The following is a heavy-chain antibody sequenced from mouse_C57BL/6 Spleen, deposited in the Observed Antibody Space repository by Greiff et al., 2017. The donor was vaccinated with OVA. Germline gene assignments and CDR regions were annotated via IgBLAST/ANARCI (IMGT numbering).Heavy chain of an antibody. CDR1: GYTFTDYY. V-gene: IGHV1-19*01. Sequence: VQLQQSGPVLVKPGASVKMSCKASGYTFTDYYMNWVKQSHGKSLEWIGVINPYNGGTSYNQKFKGKATLTVDKSSSTAYMELNSLTSEDSAVYYCARGGSSYLWAYWGQGTLVTVSA. CDR3: ARGGSSYLWAY. J-gene: IGHJ3*01. D-gene: IGHD1-1*01. CDR2: INPYNGGT.